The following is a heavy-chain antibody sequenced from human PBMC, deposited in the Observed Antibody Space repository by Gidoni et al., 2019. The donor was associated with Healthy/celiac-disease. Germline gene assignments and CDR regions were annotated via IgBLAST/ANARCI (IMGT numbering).Heavy chain of an antibody. J-gene: IGHJ6*02. D-gene: IGHD2-2*01. V-gene: IGHV3-7*03. CDR2: IKQDGSEK. Sequence: VQLVESGGGLVQPGGSLSPSCAASGFTFSSYWMRWVRQAPGKGLEWWANIKQDGSEKYYVDSVKGRFTISRDNAKNSLYLQMNSLRAEDTAVYYCARVYCSSTSCPYYDYGMDVWGQGTTVTVSS. CDR3: ARVYCSSTSCPYYDYGMDV. CDR1: GFTFSSYW.